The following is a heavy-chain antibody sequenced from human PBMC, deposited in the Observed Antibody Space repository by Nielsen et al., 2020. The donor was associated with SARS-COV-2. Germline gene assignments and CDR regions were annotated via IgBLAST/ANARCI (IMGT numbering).Heavy chain of an antibody. J-gene: IGHJ4*02. Sequence: GESLKISCEVSGYDFTTYWIGWVRQMPGKGPEWMGTIYPGDSDSKFSPSFQGQVTISVDNSISTAYLQWNSLKASDTAMYYCARRGYSYSFDYWGQGTLVTVSS. CDR2: IYPGDSDS. CDR3: ARRGYSYSFDY. D-gene: IGHD5-12*01. CDR1: GYDFTTYW. V-gene: IGHV5-51*01.